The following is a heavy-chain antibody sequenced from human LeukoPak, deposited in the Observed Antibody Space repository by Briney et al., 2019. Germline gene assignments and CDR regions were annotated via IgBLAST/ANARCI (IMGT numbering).Heavy chain of an antibody. Sequence: GRSLRLSCAASGFTFSSYAMHWVRQAPGKGLEWVAVISYDGSNKYYADSVKGRFTISRDNSKNTLYLQMNSLRAEDTAVYYCARPLGPLSMIVVVINAFDIWGQGTMVTVSS. CDR2: ISYDGSNK. V-gene: IGHV3-30-3*01. J-gene: IGHJ3*02. CDR1: GFTFSSYA. D-gene: IGHD3-22*01. CDR3: ARPLGPLSMIVVVINAFDI.